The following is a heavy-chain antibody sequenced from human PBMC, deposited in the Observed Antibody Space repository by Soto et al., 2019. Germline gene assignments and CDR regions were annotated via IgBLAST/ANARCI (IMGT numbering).Heavy chain of an antibody. V-gene: IGHV4-34*01. CDR3: ARVPSSGYYSQSVDY. J-gene: IGHJ4*02. Sequence: PSETLSLTCAVYGGSFSGYYWSWIRQPPGKGLEWIGEINHSGSTNYNPSLKSRVTISVDTSKNQFSLKLSSVTAADTAVYYCARVPSSGYYSQSVDYWGQGTLVTVSS. D-gene: IGHD3-22*01. CDR2: INHSGST. CDR1: GGSFSGYY.